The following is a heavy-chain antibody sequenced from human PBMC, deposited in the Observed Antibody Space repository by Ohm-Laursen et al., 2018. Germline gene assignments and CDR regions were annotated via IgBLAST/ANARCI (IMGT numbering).Heavy chain of an antibody. Sequence: TQTLTLTCTFSGFSLTTTGVGVGWIRQPPGKAPERLALIDWNDDERCTPSLKHRLTLAKDTSKNQVVLRMTNVDPVDTATYFCVHTSAFLQWSLVDVWGQGTTVTVSS. V-gene: IGHV2-5*01. CDR3: VHTSAFLQWSLVDV. CDR2: IDWNDDE. J-gene: IGHJ6*02. CDR1: GFSLTTTGVG. D-gene: IGHD3-3*02.